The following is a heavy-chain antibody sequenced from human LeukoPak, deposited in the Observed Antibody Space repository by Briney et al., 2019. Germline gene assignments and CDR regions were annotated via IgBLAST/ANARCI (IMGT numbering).Heavy chain of an antibody. CDR3: AKGIYGGNTMFYFDH. J-gene: IGHJ4*02. CDR1: GFTFSNYG. Sequence: GGSLRLSCAAAGFTFSNYGMSWVRQAPGKGLEWVSAISGSGDNTYYADSVKGRFTISRDISTNTLFLQMNSLRAEDTAMFYCAKGIYGGNTMFYFDHWGQGTLVAVSS. V-gene: IGHV3-23*01. D-gene: IGHD4-23*01. CDR2: ISGSGDNT.